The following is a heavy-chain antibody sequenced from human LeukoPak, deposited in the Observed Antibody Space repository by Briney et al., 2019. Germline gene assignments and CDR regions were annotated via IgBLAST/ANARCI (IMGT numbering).Heavy chain of an antibody. Sequence: GGSLRLSCAASGFTFDDYAMHWVRQAPGKGLEWVSLISGDGGSTYYADSVKVRFTISRDNSKNSLYLQMNSLRTEDTALYYCAKGHNYYDILTGTLDYWGQGTLVTVSS. CDR3: AKGHNYYDILTGTLDY. CDR1: GFTFDDYA. V-gene: IGHV3-43*02. D-gene: IGHD3-9*01. CDR2: ISGDGGST. J-gene: IGHJ4*02.